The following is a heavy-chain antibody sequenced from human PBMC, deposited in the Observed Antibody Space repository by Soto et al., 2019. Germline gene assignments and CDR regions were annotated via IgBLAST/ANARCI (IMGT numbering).Heavy chain of an antibody. Sequence: GGSLRLSCAASGFTFSSYAMSWVRQAPGKGLEWVSAISGSGGSTYYADSVKGRFTISRDISKNTLYLQMNSLRAEDKDVYYFAKGFGDNYVWGPPTRHLDYWGQGTLVTVSS. CDR3: AKGFGDNYVWGPPTRHLDY. CDR2: ISGSGGST. D-gene: IGHD3-16*01. V-gene: IGHV3-23*01. CDR1: GFTFSSYA. J-gene: IGHJ4*02.